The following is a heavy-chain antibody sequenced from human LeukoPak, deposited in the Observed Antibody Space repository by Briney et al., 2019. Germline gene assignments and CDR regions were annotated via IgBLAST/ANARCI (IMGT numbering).Heavy chain of an antibody. V-gene: IGHV3-33*01. CDR3: ARVIDAFDI. J-gene: IGHJ3*02. CDR1: GFTFSSYG. CDR2: IWYDGSSK. Sequence: GGSLRLSCAASGFTFSSYGMHWGRQAPGKGLEWGAVIWYDGSSKYYADSVKGGFTISREYSKNTLYLQMDSLRAEDTAVYYCARVIDAFDIWGQGTMVTVSS.